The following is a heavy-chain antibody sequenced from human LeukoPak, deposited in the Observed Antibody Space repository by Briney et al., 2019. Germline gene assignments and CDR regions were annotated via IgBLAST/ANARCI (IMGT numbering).Heavy chain of an antibody. CDR1: GFTVSSNY. D-gene: IGHD4-17*01. J-gene: IGHJ4*02. Sequence: GGSLRLSCAASGFTVSSNYMSWVRQAPGKGLEWVSVIYSGGSTYYADSVKGRFTTSRDNSKNTLYLQMNSLRAEDTAVYYCARAGLTTVTTGFDYWGQGTLVTVSS. V-gene: IGHV3-53*01. CDR2: IYSGGST. CDR3: ARAGLTTVTTGFDY.